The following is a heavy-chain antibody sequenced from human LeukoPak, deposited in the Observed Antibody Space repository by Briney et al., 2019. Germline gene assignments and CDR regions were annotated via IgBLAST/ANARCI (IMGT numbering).Heavy chain of an antibody. CDR3: ARGVVVAGKDV. CDR1: GYTFTGYY. D-gene: IGHD2-15*01. V-gene: IGHV1-2*02. Sequence: VAPVKVSCKASGYTFTGYYLHWVRQAPGQGLEWMGWINPNSGATNYAQKFQGRVTMTRDTSISTAYMELSRLTSDDTAVYYCARGVVVAGKDVWGQGTTVTVSS. J-gene: IGHJ6*02. CDR2: INPNSGAT.